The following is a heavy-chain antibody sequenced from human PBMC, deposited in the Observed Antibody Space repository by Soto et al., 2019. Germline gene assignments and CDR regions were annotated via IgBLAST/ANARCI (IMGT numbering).Heavy chain of an antibody. CDR3: ARERYYDSSGWGYGMDV. V-gene: IGHV3-33*01. Sequence: QVQLVESGGGVVQPGRSLRLYCAASGFTFSSYGMHWVRQAPGKGLEWVAVIWYDGSNKYYADSVKGRFTISRDNSKNTLYLQMNSLRAEDTAVYYCARERYYDSSGWGYGMDVWGQGTTVTVSS. CDR1: GFTFSSYG. J-gene: IGHJ6*02. D-gene: IGHD3-22*01. CDR2: IWYDGSNK.